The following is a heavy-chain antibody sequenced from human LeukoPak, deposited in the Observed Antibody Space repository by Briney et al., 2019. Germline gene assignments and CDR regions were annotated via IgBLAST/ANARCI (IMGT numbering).Heavy chain of an antibody. Sequence: GGSLRLSCAASGFTFSNAWMSWVRQAPGRGLEWVGRIKSKTDGETTDYAAPVKGRLTISRDDSKNTLYLQMNSLKTEDTAVYYCTTGHSGWDIDYYYMDVWGKGTTVTIFS. D-gene: IGHD6-19*01. CDR1: GFTFSNAW. CDR2: IKSKTDGETT. CDR3: TTGHSGWDIDYYYMDV. V-gene: IGHV3-15*01. J-gene: IGHJ6*03.